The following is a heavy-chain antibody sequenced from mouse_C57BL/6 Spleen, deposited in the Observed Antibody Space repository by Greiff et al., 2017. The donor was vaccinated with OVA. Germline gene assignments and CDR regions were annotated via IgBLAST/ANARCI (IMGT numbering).Heavy chain of an antibody. Sequence: QVHVKQPGAELVMPGASVKLSCKASGYTFTSYWMHWVKQRPGQGLEWIGEIDPSDSYTNYNQKFKGKSTLTVDKSSSTAYMQLSSLTSEDSAVYYCARRPLPRGYFDYRGQGTTLTVSS. J-gene: IGHJ2*01. D-gene: IGHD3-1*01. CDR3: ARRPLPRGYFDY. CDR1: GYTFTSYW. V-gene: IGHV1-69*01. CDR2: IDPSDSYT.